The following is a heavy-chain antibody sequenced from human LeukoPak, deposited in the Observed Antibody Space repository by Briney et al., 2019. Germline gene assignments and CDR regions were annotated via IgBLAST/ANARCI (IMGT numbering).Heavy chain of an antibody. J-gene: IGHJ4*02. CDR3: ARGVSSSWYSQVDC. D-gene: IGHD6-13*01. CDR2: ISYDGSNK. V-gene: IGHV3-30*04. Sequence: GGSLRLSCAASGFTFSSYAMHWVRQAPGKGLEWVAVISYDGSNKYYADSVKGRFTISRDNSKNTLYLQMNSLRAEDTAVYYCARGVSSSWYSQVDCWGQGTLVTVSS. CDR1: GFTFSSYA.